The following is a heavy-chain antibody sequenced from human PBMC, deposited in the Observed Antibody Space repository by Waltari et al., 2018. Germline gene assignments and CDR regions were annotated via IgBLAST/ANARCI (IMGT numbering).Heavy chain of an antibody. J-gene: IGHJ6*02. D-gene: IGHD3-16*01. CDR2: SNQGETT. CDR3: ARGQGEGADV. CDR1: GGSFTAFY. Sequence: QVQLQQWGAGLLKPSETLSLTCTVTGGSFTAFYWSWVRQPPGKGLEWNGDSNQGETTQNNPALRGRVSIAVDKSRNQFSLTLTSVTAADTAVYYCARGQGEGADVWAQGTAVTVS. V-gene: IGHV4-34*01.